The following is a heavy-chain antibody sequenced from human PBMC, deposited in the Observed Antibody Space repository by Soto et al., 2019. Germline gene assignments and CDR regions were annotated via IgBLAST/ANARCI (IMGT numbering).Heavy chain of an antibody. V-gene: IGHV3-73*01. CDR3: NAPQGDGPSGWFDP. CDR2: IRSKANSYAT. D-gene: IGHD3-16*01. Sequence: GGSLRLSCAASGFTFSGSAMHWVRQASGKGLEWVGRIRSKANSYATAYAASVKGRFTISRDDSKNTAYLQMNSLKTEDTAVYYCNAPQGDGPSGWFDPWGQGTLVTVSS. CDR1: GFTFSGSA. J-gene: IGHJ5*02.